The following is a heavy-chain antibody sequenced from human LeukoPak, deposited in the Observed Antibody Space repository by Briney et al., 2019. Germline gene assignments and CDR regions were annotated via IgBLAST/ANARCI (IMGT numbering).Heavy chain of an antibody. Sequence: GGSLRLSCAASGFTFRNYEMNWVRQAPGKGLEWVSYISNSGANIFYADSVKGRFTVSRDNAENSLFLQMNSLRPEVTAVYYCARDAHSGDGWGQGTLVTVSS. J-gene: IGHJ4*02. D-gene: IGHD6-25*01. CDR3: ARDAHSGDG. CDR1: GFTFRNYE. V-gene: IGHV3-48*03. CDR2: ISNSGANI.